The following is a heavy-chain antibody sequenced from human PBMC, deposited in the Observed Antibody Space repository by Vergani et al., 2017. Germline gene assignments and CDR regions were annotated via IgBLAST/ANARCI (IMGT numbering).Heavy chain of an antibody. Sequence: EVQLVESGGVVVQPGGSLRLSCAGSGFTFDDYAMHWVRQAPGKGLEWVSVIYSGGSTYYADSVKGRFTISRHNSKNTLYLQMNSLRAEDTAVYYCASAGLMTTVPQGFQHWGQGTLVTVSS. CDR2: IYSGGST. J-gene: IGHJ1*01. CDR1: GFTFDDYA. CDR3: ASAGLMTTVPQGFQH. V-gene: IGHV3-53*04. D-gene: IGHD4-17*01.